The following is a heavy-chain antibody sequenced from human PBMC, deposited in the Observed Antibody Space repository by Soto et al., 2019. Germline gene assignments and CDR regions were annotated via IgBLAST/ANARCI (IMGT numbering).Heavy chain of an antibody. Sequence: PSETLSLTCTVSGGSIRSCGNSWSWIRQHSGKGLEWIGYIYYSGSTYYNPSLQSRLTISLDTSKNQFSLKLSSVTAADTAVYYCARGVLRTFDYWGQGTLVTVSS. J-gene: IGHJ4*02. CDR3: ARGVLRTFDY. CDR1: GGSIRSCGNS. CDR2: IYYSGST. V-gene: IGHV4-31*03.